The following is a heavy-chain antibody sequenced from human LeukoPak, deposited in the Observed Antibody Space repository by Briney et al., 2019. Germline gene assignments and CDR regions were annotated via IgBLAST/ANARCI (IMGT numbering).Heavy chain of an antibody. J-gene: IGHJ6*02. V-gene: IGHV4-59*01. CDR3: ARIVVPAAIPRYYYGMDV. CDR2: IYYSGST. CDR1: GGSISSYY. D-gene: IGHD2-2*01. Sequence: SETLSLTCTVSGGSISSYYWSWIRQPPGKGLEWIGYIYYSGSTNYNPSLKSRVTISVDTSKNQFSLKLSSVTAADTAVYYCARIVVPAAIPRYYYGMDVWGQGTTVTVSS.